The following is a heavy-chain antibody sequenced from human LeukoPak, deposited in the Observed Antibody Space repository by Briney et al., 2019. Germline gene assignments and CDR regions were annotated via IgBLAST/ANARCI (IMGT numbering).Heavy chain of an antibody. Sequence: GGSLRLSCAASGFTFSTYGMHWVRQAPGKGLEWVAFIRSDGINKYYADSVKGRFTISRDNAKNSLYLQMNSLRAEDTAVYYCARDAPRGYYDSGGYAPGGYWGQGTLVTVSS. CDR1: GFTFSTYG. CDR2: IRSDGINK. V-gene: IGHV3-30*02. CDR3: ARDAPRGYYDSGGYAPGGY. J-gene: IGHJ4*02. D-gene: IGHD3-22*01.